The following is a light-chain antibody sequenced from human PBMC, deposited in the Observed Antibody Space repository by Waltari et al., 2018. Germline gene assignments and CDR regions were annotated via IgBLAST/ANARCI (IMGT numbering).Light chain of an antibody. CDR3: SSYTTSTWRV. V-gene: IGLV2-14*01. CDR1: RSDIGVYNY. Sequence: QSALTQPASVSGSPGQSITISCTGTRSDIGVYNYVSWYQQHPGKAPKLVIYDVSERPSGVSNRFSGSKSGNTASLTISGLQAEDEADYYCSSYTTSTWRVFGGGTRLTVL. CDR2: DVS. J-gene: IGLJ3*02.